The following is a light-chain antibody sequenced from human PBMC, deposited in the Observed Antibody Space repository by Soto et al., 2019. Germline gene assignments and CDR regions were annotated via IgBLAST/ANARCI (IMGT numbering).Light chain of an antibody. CDR1: QGISSY. CDR3: QQLNTFPVT. J-gene: IGKJ5*01. V-gene: IGKV1-9*01. CDR2: ASS. Sequence: DIQLTQSPSFLSASVGDRVTITCRASQGISSYLAWYQQTPGKAPKLLSYASSTLQSGVPSRFSGSGYGTEFTLTISSLQPEDFATYYCQQLNTFPVTFGQGTRLDI.